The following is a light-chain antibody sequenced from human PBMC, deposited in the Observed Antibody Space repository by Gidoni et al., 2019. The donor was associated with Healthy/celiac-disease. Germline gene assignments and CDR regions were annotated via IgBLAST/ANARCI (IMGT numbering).Light chain of an antibody. Sequence: DIQMTQSPSSLSASVGDRVTITCRASQSISSYLNWYQQKPGKAPKLLIYAASSLQSGVPSRVSGSGSGTDFTLPISSLQPEDFATYYCQQSYSTLYTFGQGTKLEIK. CDR2: AAS. CDR1: QSISSY. J-gene: IGKJ2*01. V-gene: IGKV1-39*01. CDR3: QQSYSTLYT.